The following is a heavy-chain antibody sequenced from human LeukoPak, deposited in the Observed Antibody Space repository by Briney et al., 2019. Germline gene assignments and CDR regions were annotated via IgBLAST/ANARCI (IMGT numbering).Heavy chain of an antibody. V-gene: IGHV4-31*11. J-gene: IGHJ4*02. D-gene: IGHD3-16*01. CDR3: ARGEDPVGRGNYFDY. Sequence: SETLSLTCAVYGGPFSGYYWSWIRQHPGKGLEWIGYIYYSGSTYYNPSLKSRVTISVDTSKNQFSLKLSSVAAADTAVYYCARGEDPVGRGNYFDYWGQGTLVTVSS. CDR2: IYYSGST. CDR1: GGPFSGYY.